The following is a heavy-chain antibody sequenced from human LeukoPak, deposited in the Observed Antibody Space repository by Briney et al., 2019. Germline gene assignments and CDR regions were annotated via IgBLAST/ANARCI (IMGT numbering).Heavy chain of an antibody. CDR3: ARDHTRVREEWDY. CDR2: TNHNSGGT. D-gene: IGHD3-3*01. V-gene: IGHV1-2*02. Sequence: ASVKVSCKASGYTFTGYYMHWVRQAPGQGREWMEWTNHNSGGTNCAQKFQGRVTMTRDTPISTAYMELSRLRSDDTAVYYCARDHTRVREEWDYWGQGTLVSVSS. J-gene: IGHJ4*02. CDR1: GYTFTGYY.